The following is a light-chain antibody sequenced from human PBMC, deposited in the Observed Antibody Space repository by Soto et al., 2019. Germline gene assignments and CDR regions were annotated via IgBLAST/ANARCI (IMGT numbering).Light chain of an antibody. CDR3: SSYAGSTNL. J-gene: IGLJ1*01. CDR2: EVS. V-gene: IGLV2-8*01. Sequence: QSVLTQPPSASGSPGQSVTISCTGTSSDVGGYNYVSWYQQHPGKAPKLMIYEVSKRPSGVPDRFSGSKSGNTASLTVSGLQAEDEADSYCSSYAGSTNLFGTGTKVTVL. CDR1: SSDVGGYNY.